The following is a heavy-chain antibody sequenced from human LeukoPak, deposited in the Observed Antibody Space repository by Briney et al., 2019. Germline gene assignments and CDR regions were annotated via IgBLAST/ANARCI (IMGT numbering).Heavy chain of an antibody. CDR1: GGSMTSGSHY. D-gene: IGHD3-10*01. Sequence: SETLSLTCSVSGGSMTSGSHYWGWVRQPPGKGLEWIGNIYYSGSTYYNPSLKSRVAIFIDTSKNHFSLALTSVTAADAGVCYCARRLGDPFYYMDVWGRGTTVTVSS. CDR2: IYYSGST. CDR3: ARRLGDPFYYMDV. V-gene: IGHV4-39*02. J-gene: IGHJ6*03.